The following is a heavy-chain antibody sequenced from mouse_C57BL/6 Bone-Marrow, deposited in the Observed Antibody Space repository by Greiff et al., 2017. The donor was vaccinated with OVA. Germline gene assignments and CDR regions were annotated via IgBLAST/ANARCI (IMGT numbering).Heavy chain of an antibody. D-gene: IGHD2-10*01. Sequence: EVKLVESGGGLVKPGGSLKLSCAASGFTFSSYAMSWVRQTPEKRLEWVATISDGGSYTYYPDNVKGRFTISRDNAKNNLFLQMSHLKSEDTAIYYCASLLYAMDYWGQGTSVTVSS. CDR1: GFTFSSYA. CDR3: ASLLYAMDY. J-gene: IGHJ4*01. CDR2: ISDGGSYT. V-gene: IGHV5-4*03.